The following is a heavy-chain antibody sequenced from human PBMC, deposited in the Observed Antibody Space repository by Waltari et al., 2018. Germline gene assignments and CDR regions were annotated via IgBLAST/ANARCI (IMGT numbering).Heavy chain of an antibody. CDR3: AKQDYDSSGYYH. D-gene: IGHD3-22*01. V-gene: IGHV3-23*01. J-gene: IGHJ5*02. CDR1: GFTFSSYA. CDR2: ISGSGGST. Sequence: EVQLLESGGGLVQPGGSLRLYCSASGFTFSSYAMSWVRQAPGKGLEWVSAISGSGGSTYYADSVKGRFTISRDNSKNTLYLQMNSLRAEDTAVYYCAKQDYDSSGYYHWGQGTLVTVSS.